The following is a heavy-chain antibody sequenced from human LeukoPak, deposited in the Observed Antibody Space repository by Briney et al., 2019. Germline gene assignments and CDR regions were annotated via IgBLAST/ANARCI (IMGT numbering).Heavy chain of an antibody. CDR2: IYYSGST. Sequence: SETLSLTCTVSGGSISSGSYYWGWIRQPPGKGLEWIGSIYYSGSTYYNPSLKSRVTISVDTSKNQFSLKLSSVTAADTAVYYCARGGSSWYLEIDYWGQGTLVTVSS. J-gene: IGHJ4*02. CDR3: ARGGSSWYLEIDY. D-gene: IGHD6-13*01. CDR1: GGSISSGSYY. V-gene: IGHV4-39*07.